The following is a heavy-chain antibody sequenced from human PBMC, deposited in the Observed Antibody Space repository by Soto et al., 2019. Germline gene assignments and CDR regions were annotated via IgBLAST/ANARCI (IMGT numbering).Heavy chain of an antibody. Sequence: GGSLRLSCAASGFTFSSYAMSWVRQAPGKGLEWVSAISGSGGSTYYADSVKGRFTISRDNSKNTLYLQMNSLRAEDTAVYYCAKTSGPGDSSGYYYSEYYGMDVWGQGTTVTVSS. D-gene: IGHD3-22*01. CDR3: AKTSGPGDSSGYYYSEYYGMDV. CDR1: GFTFSSYA. V-gene: IGHV3-23*01. J-gene: IGHJ6*02. CDR2: ISGSGGST.